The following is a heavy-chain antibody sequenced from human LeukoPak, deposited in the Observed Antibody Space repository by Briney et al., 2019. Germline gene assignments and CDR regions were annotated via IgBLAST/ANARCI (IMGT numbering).Heavy chain of an antibody. Sequence: SETLSLTCTVSGGSISSSSYYWGWIRQPPGKGLEWIGSIYYSGSTYYNPSLKSRVTISVDTSKNQFSLKLSSVTAADTAVYYCVNYYDTPGGYFDYWGQGTLVTVSP. V-gene: IGHV4-39*01. CDR2: IYYSGST. J-gene: IGHJ4*02. D-gene: IGHD3-22*01. CDR1: GGSISSSSYY. CDR3: VNYYDTPGGYFDY.